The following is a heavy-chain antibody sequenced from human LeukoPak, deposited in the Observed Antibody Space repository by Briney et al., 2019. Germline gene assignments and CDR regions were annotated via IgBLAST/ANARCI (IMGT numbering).Heavy chain of an antibody. CDR3: ARHMHFWSKPYFDL. CDR1: GGSISTYY. V-gene: IGHV4-4*09. Sequence: SETLSLTCTVSGGSISTYYWSWIRQPPGKGLEWIGYMYMSGSAYYNLSLKSRVTISVDTSKNQSSLKLSSVTAADTAVYYCARHMHFWSKPYFDLWGRGTLVTVSS. J-gene: IGHJ2*01. D-gene: IGHD3-3*02. CDR2: MYMSGSA.